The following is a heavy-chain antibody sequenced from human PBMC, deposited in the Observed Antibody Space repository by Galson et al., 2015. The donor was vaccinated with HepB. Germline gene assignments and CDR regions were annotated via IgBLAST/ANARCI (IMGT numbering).Heavy chain of an antibody. V-gene: IGHV3-33*01. CDR1: GFTFSNYD. CDR2: MWYDGSNK. D-gene: IGHD5-12*01. J-gene: IGHJ6*02. Sequence: SLRLSCAASGFTFSNYDMHWVRQAPGKGLEWVAVMWYDGSNKYYADSVKGRFTISRDNSKNVLFLQMNSLRAEDAAVYYCAGDMGYGYYYGMDVWGQGTTVTVSS. CDR3: AGDMGYGYYYGMDV.